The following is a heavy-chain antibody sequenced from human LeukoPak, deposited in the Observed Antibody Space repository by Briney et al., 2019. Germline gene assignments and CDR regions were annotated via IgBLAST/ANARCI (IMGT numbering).Heavy chain of an antibody. D-gene: IGHD3-22*01. V-gene: IGHV3-66*01. CDR3: ASTYYYDSSGYYFDY. Sequence: GGTLRLSCAASGFSFRSYGMSWVRQAPGKGLEWVSVIYSGGSTYYADSVKGRFTISRDNSKNTLYLQMNSLRAEDTAVYYCASTYYYDSSGYYFDYWGQGTLVTVSS. CDR1: GFSFRSYG. CDR2: IYSGGST. J-gene: IGHJ4*02.